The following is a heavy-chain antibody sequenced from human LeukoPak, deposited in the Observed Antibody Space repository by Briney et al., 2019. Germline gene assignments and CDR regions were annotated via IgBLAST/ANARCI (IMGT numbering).Heavy chain of an antibody. CDR3: AKDHQYYDFWSGWLNY. D-gene: IGHD3-3*01. CDR1: GFTFSSYA. V-gene: IGHV3-23*01. Sequence: GGSLRLSCAASGFTFSSYAMSWVRQAPGKGLEWVSAISGSGGSTYYADSVKGRFTISRDNSKNTLYLQMNSLRAEDTAVYYCAKDHQYYDFWSGWLNYWGQGTLVTISS. CDR2: ISGSGGST. J-gene: IGHJ4*02.